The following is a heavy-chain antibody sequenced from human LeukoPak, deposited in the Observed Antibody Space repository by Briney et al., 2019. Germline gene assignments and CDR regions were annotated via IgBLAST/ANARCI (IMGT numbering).Heavy chain of an antibody. CDR1: GFTFRNYG. V-gene: IGHV3-30*18. CDR2: ISFDGNKK. Sequence: GGSLRLSCAASGFTFRNYGMHWVRQAPGKGLEWVAGISFDGNKKYYADSVKGRFTISRDNSKNMLYLQVHSLRVGGTAVFYCAKEYSYGYIIFENWGQGTLVAVSS. D-gene: IGHD5-18*01. CDR3: AKEYSYGYIIFEN. J-gene: IGHJ4*02.